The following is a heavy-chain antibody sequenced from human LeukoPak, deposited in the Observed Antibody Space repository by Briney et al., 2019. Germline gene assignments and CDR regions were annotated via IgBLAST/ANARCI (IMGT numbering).Heavy chain of an antibody. J-gene: IGHJ6*04. CDR3: ARVLRGGGYYYYYGMDV. CDR2: INWNGGST. D-gene: IGHD3-10*01. Sequence: GGSLRLSCAASGFTFDDYGMSWVRQAPGKGLEWVSAINWNGGSTGYADSVKGRFTISRDNAKNSLYLQMNSLRAEDSGLYYCARVLRGGGYYYYYGMDVWGEGTTVTVSP. CDR1: GFTFDDYG. V-gene: IGHV3-20*04.